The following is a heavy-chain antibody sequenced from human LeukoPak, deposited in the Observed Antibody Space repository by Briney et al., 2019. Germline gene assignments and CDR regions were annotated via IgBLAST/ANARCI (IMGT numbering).Heavy chain of an antibody. D-gene: IGHD3/OR15-3a*01. CDR2: ISGSGGGT. V-gene: IGHV3-23*01. CDR3: AREGTGYGMDV. Sequence: GGSLRLSCAASGFTFSSIAMSWVRQAPDKGLEWVSTISGSGGGTYYADSVKGRFTISRDNAKNTLYLQMNSLRDEDTAMYYCAREGTGYGMDVWGQGTTVTVSS. J-gene: IGHJ6*02. CDR1: GFTFSSIA.